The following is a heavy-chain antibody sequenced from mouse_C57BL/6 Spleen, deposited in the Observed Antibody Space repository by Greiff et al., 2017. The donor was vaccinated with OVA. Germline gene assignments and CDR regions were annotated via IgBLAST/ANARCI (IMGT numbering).Heavy chain of an antibody. CDR2: ISSGSSTI. D-gene: IGHD1-1*01. V-gene: IGHV5-17*01. CDR1: GFTFSDYG. J-gene: IGHJ4*01. CDR3: ARITTVVGSAMDY. Sequence: EVKLVESGGGLVKPGGSLKLSCAASGFTFSDYGMHWVRQAPEKGLEWVAYISSGSSTIYYADTVKGRFTISRDNAKNTLFLQMTSLRSEDTAMYYCARITTVVGSAMDYWGQGTSVTVSS.